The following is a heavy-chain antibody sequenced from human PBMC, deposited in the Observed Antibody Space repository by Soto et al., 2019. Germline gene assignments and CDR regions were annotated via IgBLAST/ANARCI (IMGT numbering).Heavy chain of an antibody. V-gene: IGHV4-39*07. CDR1: GGPIRSGVYF. Sequence: PSETLSLTCTVSGGPIRSGVYFWGWIRQPPGRGLEWIGSVYYSGSGYYNSSLKSRVAFSIDTSNNQFSLKLRSVTAADTAVYYCARYHHDDNVYHYSLAHGGRGSLVTVSS. CDR2: VYYSGSG. D-gene: IGHD3-22*01. J-gene: IGHJ4*02. CDR3: ARYHHDDNVYHYSLAH.